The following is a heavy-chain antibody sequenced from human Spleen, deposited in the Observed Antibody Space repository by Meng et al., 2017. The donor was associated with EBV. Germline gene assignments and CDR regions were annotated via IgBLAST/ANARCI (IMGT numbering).Heavy chain of an antibody. J-gene: IGHJ4*02. CDR2: MTPHNGNV. D-gene: IGHD5-24*01. CDR3: ARDLYGYNHFDS. Sequence: QVQLVQSGAEVKTPGASVRAPCRASGYAFTRYEINWVRQATGQGLEWMDWMTPHNGNVGIAQKFQGRLTMTRSTSETTAYIEMSSLTFEDTAMYYCARDLYGYNHFDSWGQGTLVTVSS. V-gene: IGHV1-8*01. CDR1: GYAFTRYE.